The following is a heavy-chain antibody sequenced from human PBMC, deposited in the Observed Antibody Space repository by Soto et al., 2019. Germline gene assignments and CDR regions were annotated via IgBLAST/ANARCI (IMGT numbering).Heavy chain of an antibody. D-gene: IGHD2-15*01. J-gene: IGHJ3*02. CDR1: GGSISSGGYY. Sequence: SETLSLTCTVSGGSISSGGYYWSWIRQHPGKGLEWIGYIYYSGSTYYNPSLKSRVTISVDTSKNQFSLKLSSVTAADTAVYYCASGGSHPVYQENAFDIWGQGTMVTVSS. V-gene: IGHV4-31*03. CDR2: IYYSGST. CDR3: ASGGSHPVYQENAFDI.